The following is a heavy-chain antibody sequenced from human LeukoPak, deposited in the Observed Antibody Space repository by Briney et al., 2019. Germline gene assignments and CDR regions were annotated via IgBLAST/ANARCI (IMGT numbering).Heavy chain of an antibody. CDR3: AGSSSSRAHDY. D-gene: IGHD6-6*01. CDR2: IYYSGST. CDR1: GGSISGYY. J-gene: IGHJ4*02. V-gene: IGHV4-59*01. Sequence: PSETLSLTCTVSGGSISGYYWSWIRQPPGKGLEWIGYIYYSGSTNYNPSLKSRVTISVDTSKNQFSLKLSSVTAADTAVYYCAGSSSSRAHDYWGQGTLVTVSS.